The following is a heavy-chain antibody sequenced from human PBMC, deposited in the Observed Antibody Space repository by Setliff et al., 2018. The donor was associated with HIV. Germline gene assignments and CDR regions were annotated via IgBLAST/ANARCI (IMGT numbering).Heavy chain of an antibody. Sequence: ASVKVSCKASGYSFTDYYMHWVQQAPGKGLEWMGRVDPEDGDIIYAERFQGRVTITADTSTDTAYMELSSLRSEDTAVYYCARTPNDILTGYIPYYYYGMDVWGQGTTVTVS. J-gene: IGHJ6*02. CDR3: ARTPNDILTGYIPYYYYGMDV. CDR1: GYSFTDYY. CDR2: VDPEDGDI. V-gene: IGHV1-69-2*01. D-gene: IGHD3-9*01.